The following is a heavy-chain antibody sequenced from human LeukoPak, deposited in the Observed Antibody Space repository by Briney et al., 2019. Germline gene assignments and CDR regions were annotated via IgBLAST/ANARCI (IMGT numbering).Heavy chain of an antibody. J-gene: IGHJ4*02. V-gene: IGHV3-21*01. CDR1: GFTFSSYS. CDR2: ISSSSSYI. Sequence: GGSLRLSCAASGFTFSSYSMNWVRQAPGKGLEWVSSISSSSSYIYYADSVKGRFTISRDNAKNSLYLQMNSLRAEDTAVYYCARGTAAAGTIFDYWGQGTLVTVSS. CDR3: ARGTAAAGTIFDY. D-gene: IGHD6-13*01.